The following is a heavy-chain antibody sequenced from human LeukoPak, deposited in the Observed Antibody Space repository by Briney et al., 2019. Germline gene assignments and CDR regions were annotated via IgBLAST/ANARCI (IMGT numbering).Heavy chain of an antibody. Sequence: ASVKVSCKASGYTFTSYYMHWVRQAPGHALEWMGIINPSGGSTSYAQKFQGRVTMTRDMSTSTVYMELSSLRSEDTAVYYCARERGDGGDDYWGQGTLVTVSS. CDR1: GYTFTSYY. CDR2: INPSGGST. V-gene: IGHV1-46*01. J-gene: IGHJ4*02. D-gene: IGHD3-16*01. CDR3: ARERGDGGDDY.